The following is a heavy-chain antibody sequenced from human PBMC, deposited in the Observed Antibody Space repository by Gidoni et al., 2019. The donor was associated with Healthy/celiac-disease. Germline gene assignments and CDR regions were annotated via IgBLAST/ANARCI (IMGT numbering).Heavy chain of an antibody. CDR2: ISAYNGNT. V-gene: IGHV1-18*01. J-gene: IGHJ3*02. D-gene: IGHD3-3*01. CDR3: ARDFFRSGSHTNHDAFDI. CDR1: GYTFTSYG. Sequence: QVQLVQSGAEVKKPGASVKVSCKASGYTFTSYGISWVRQAPGQGLEWMGWISAYNGNTNYAQKLQGRVTMTTDTSTSTAYMELRSLRSDDTAVYYCARDFFRSGSHTNHDAFDIWGQGTMVTVSS.